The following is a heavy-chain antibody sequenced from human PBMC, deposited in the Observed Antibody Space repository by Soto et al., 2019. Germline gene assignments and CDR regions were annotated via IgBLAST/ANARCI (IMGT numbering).Heavy chain of an antibody. CDR3: ARLNKYFDY. J-gene: IGHJ4*02. V-gene: IGHV4-39*01. CDR2: IFYSGST. CDR1: GGSIRSSSYY. Sequence: ETLSLTCIVSGGSIRSSSYYWGWIRQPPGKGLEWIGSIFYSGSTYYNPSLKSRVTISVDASKNQFSLKLNSVTAADTAMYYCARLNKYFDYWGQGTLVTVSS.